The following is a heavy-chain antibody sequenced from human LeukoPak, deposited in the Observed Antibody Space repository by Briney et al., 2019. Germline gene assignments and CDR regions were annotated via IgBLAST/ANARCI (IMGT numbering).Heavy chain of an antibody. CDR1: GYTFTDYY. V-gene: IGHV1-2*02. J-gene: IGHJ5*02. D-gene: IGHD3-22*01. CDR2: INSNSGGT. Sequence: ASVKVSCKASGYTFTDYYIHWVRQAPGQGLEWMGWINSNSGGTIYAQKFQGRVTMTRDTSVNTAYMELSRLGSDDTAVYYCTRMGYYVDSSGYLGFDPWGQGTLVTVSS. CDR3: TRMGYYVDSSGYLGFDP.